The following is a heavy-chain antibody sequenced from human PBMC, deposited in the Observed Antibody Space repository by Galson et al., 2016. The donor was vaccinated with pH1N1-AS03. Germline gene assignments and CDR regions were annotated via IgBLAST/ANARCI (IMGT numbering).Heavy chain of an antibody. D-gene: IGHD3-10*01. V-gene: IGHV4-59*11. CDR3: ARDGDYFGSGRDS. J-gene: IGHJ3*01. Sequence: LSLTCIVSGDPIRSHYWSWIRQPPGKGLEWIGNIYYTGSTNYNPSLKSRVTISVDTSQKDISLKLSYVTAADTAVYYCARDGDYFGSGRDSWGQGTRVTVSS. CDR1: GDPIRSHY. CDR2: IYYTGST.